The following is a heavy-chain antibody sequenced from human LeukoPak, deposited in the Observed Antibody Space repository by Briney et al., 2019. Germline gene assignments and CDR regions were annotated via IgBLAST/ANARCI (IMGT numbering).Heavy chain of an antibody. CDR2: ITSSSSYI. CDR3: ARDQSYTYGFDY. CDR1: GFTFSSYS. Sequence: PGGSLRLSCAASGFTFSSYSMNWVRQAPGKGLEWVSSITSSSSYIYYADSMKGRFTISRDHAKNSLYLQMNSLRAEDTAVYYCARDQSYTYGFDYWGQGTLVTVSS. J-gene: IGHJ4*02. D-gene: IGHD5-18*01. V-gene: IGHV3-21*01.